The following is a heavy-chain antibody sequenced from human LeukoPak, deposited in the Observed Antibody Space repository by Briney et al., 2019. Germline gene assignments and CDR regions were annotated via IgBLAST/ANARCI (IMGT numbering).Heavy chain of an antibody. J-gene: IGHJ4*02. Sequence: PSETLSLTCAVSGGSISSGGYSWSWIRQPPGKGLEWIGYIYHSGSTYYNPSLKSRVTISVDTSKNQFSLKLSSVTAADTAVYYCARDRQQLVRGDYFDYWGQGTLVTVSS. D-gene: IGHD6-13*01. CDR1: GGSISSGGYS. CDR2: IYHSGST. V-gene: IGHV4-30-2*01. CDR3: ARDRQQLVRGDYFDY.